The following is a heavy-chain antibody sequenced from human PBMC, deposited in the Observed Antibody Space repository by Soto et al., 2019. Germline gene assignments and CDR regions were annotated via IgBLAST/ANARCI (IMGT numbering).Heavy chain of an antibody. CDR1: GGSFSGYY. CDR2: IDHSGRT. J-gene: IGHJ4*02. V-gene: IGHV4-34*01. D-gene: IGHD3-22*01. CDR3: ARNSTYYYDSSGYHHHYYFDY. Sequence: QVQLQQWGAGLLKPSETLSLTCAVYGGSFSGYYWSWIRQPPGKGLEWIGEIDHSGRTNYNPSLKRRVTISVDTSKNQFSLKLSSVTAADTAVYYCARNSTYYYDSSGYHHHYYFDYWGQGTLVTVSS.